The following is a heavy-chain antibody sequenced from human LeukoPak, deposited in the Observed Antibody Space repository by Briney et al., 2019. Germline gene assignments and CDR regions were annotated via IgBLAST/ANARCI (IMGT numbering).Heavy chain of an antibody. V-gene: IGHV4-59*08. Sequence: SETLSLTCTVSGGSISSYYWSWIWQPPGKGLEWIGYIYYSGSTNYNPSLKSRVTISVDTSKKQLSLKLSSVTAADTAVYYCARHYDSSGYHLSPFDFWGRGILVTVSS. CDR3: ARHYDSSGYHLSPFDF. J-gene: IGHJ4*02. CDR2: IYYSGST. D-gene: IGHD3-22*01. CDR1: GGSISSYY.